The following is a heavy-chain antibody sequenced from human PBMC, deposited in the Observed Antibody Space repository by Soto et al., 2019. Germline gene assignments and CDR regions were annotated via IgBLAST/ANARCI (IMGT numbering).Heavy chain of an antibody. J-gene: IGHJ4*02. CDR1: GFTFSSYG. CDR2: ISGSGGST. CDR3: AKEGRYSSSRGYFDY. V-gene: IGHV3-23*01. Sequence: EVQLLESGGGLVQPGGSVRLSCAASGFTFSSYGMSWVRQAPGKGLEWVSGISGSGGSTYYADSVKGRFTISRDNPKNTLYLQMNSLRAEDTAVYYCAKEGRYSSSRGYFDYWGQGTLVTVSS. D-gene: IGHD6-13*01.